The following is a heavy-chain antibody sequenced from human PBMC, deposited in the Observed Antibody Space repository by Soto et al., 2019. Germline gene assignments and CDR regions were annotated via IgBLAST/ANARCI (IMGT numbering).Heavy chain of an antibody. CDR3: VRSIAMRVAFQRDAPDKYYFDS. V-gene: IGHV4-34*01. CDR1: GGTFSGHY. J-gene: IGHJ4*02. Sequence: SETLSLTCAVYGGTFSGHYWTWIRQPPGKGLEWIGEINHSGSTNQNPSLKSRLSISVDTSKNQVSLKLRSVTAADTAVYYCVRSIAMRVAFQRDAPDKYYFDSWGQGTLVTVSS. CDR2: INHSGST. D-gene: IGHD2-21*01.